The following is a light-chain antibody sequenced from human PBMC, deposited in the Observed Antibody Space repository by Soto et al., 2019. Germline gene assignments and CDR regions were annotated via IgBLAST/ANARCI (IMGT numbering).Light chain of an antibody. Sequence: QSVVTQPASVSVSPGQSISISCIGTSSDVGAFNYVSWYQHHPGKAPQLIIYDVTSRPSGVSNRFSASKSGNTASLTISGLQADYDADYYSSSNTTRNTEVSRPGTNHTVL. V-gene: IGLV2-14*03. J-gene: IGLJ1*01. CDR3: SSNTTRNTEV. CDR1: SSDVGAFNY. CDR2: DVT.